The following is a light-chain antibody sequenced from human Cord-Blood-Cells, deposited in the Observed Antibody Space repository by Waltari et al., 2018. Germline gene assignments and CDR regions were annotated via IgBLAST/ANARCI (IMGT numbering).Light chain of an antibody. J-gene: IGLJ1*01. CDR1: SSDVVGYNY. CDR2: DVS. CDR3: SSYTSSSTPYV. Sequence: QSALTQPASVSGSPGQSITLPCTGTSSDVVGYNYVSLYQQHPGKAPKLIIYDVSNRPSGVSNRFSGSKSGNTASLTISGLQAEDEADYYCSSYTSSSTPYVFGTGTKVTVL. V-gene: IGLV2-14*01.